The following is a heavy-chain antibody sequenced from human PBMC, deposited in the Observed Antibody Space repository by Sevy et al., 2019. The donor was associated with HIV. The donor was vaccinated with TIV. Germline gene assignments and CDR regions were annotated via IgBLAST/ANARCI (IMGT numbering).Heavy chain of an antibody. D-gene: IGHD1-20*01. CDR3: ARVGFNWNDVDY. CDR2: IYYSGST. CDR1: GGSMNIYY. J-gene: IGHJ4*02. Sequence: TLSLTCTVSGGSMNIYYWSWIRQPPGKGLACIGYIYYSGSTNYNPSLKSRVTISVDTSKNQFSLKLRSVTAADTAVYYCARVGFNWNDVDYWGQGTLVIVSS. V-gene: IGHV4-59*01.